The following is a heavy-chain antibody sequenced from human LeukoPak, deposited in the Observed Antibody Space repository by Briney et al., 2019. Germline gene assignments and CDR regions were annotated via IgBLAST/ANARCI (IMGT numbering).Heavy chain of an antibody. CDR1: GYTFTSYY. V-gene: IGHV1-46*01. J-gene: IGHJ3*02. CDR2: INPSGGST. Sequence: GASVKVSCKASGYTFTSYYMHWVRQAPGQGLEWMGIINPSGGSTSYAQKFQGRVTMTRDTSTSTVYMEPSSLRSEDTAVYYCSRQQRDDAFDIWGQGTMVTVSS. CDR3: SRQQRDDAFDI. D-gene: IGHD6-13*01.